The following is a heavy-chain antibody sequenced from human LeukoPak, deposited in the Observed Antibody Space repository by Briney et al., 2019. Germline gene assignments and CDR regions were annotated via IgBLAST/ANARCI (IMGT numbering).Heavy chain of an antibody. D-gene: IGHD6-6*01. V-gene: IGHV4-34*01. CDR1: GGSFSGYY. CDR3: ARGRSSIAARPLRNWFDP. Sequence: SETLSLTCAVYGGSFSGYYWSWIRQPPGKALEWIGEINHSGSTNYNPSLKSRVTISVDTSKNQFSLKLSSVTAADTAVYYCARGRSSIAARPLRNWFDPWGQGTLVTVSS. J-gene: IGHJ5*02. CDR2: INHSGST.